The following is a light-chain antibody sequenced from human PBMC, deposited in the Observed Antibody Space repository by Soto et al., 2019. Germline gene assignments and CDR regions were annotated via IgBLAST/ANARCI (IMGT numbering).Light chain of an antibody. V-gene: IGKV3-15*01. CDR3: QQYNKWPPIT. Sequence: ELVLTQSPATLSVSPGERATLYCRASQSVSIKLAWYQQKPGQAPRLLIYDTSTRATGIPARFSGSGSGTEFTLTISSLQSEDFAVYYCQQYNKWPPITFGQGTRLEIK. J-gene: IGKJ5*01. CDR1: QSVSIK. CDR2: DTS.